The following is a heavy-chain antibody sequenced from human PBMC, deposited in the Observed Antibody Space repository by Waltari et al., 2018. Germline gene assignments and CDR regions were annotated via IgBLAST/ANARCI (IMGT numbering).Heavy chain of an antibody. J-gene: IGHJ2*01. Sequence: QVQLVQSGAEVKKPGSSVKVSCKASGGTFSSYAISWVRQAPGQGLEWMGGISAIFGTANYAQKFQGRVTITADESTSTAYMELSSLRSEDTAVYYCARASDCGGDCYSDWYFDLWGRGTLVTVSS. V-gene: IGHV1-69*12. D-gene: IGHD2-21*01. CDR2: ISAIFGTA. CDR3: ARASDCGGDCYSDWYFDL. CDR1: GGTFSSYA.